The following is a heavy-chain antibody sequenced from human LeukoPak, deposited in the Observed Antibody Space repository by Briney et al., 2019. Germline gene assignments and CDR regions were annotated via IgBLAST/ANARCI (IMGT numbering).Heavy chain of an antibody. CDR3: ARVFRGSYLYYYYYMDV. J-gene: IGHJ6*03. CDR1: GYTFTSYD. V-gene: IGHV1-8*03. D-gene: IGHD1-26*01. CDR2: MNPNSGNT. Sequence: ASVKVSCKASGYTFTSYDINWVRQATGQGLEWMGWMNPNSGNTGYAQKFQGRVTITRNTSISTAYMELSSLRSEDTAVYYCARVFRGSYLYYYYYMDVWGKGTTVTISS.